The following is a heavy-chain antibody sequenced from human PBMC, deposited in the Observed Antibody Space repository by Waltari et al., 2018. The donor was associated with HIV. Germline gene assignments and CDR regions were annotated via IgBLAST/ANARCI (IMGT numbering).Heavy chain of an antibody. J-gene: IGHJ6*02. CDR1: GGSISSGGYY. D-gene: IGHD3-3*01. CDR3: ARDHATIFGGGGRDYGMDV. Sequence: QVQLQESGPGLVKPSQTLSLTCTVSGGSISSGGYYLSWIRQHPGKGLEWIGYIYYSGSTYYNPSLKSRVTRSVDTSKNRFSLKLSSVTAADTAVYYCARDHATIFGGGGRDYGMDVWGQGTTVTVSS. CDR2: IYYSGST. V-gene: IGHV4-31*03.